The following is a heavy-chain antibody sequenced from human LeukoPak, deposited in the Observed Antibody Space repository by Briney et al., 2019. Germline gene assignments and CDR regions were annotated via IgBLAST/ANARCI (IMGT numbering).Heavy chain of an antibody. CDR1: GGSISSNNW. CDR3: ARVNINNWHSCDY. CDR2: IYHSGSP. J-gene: IGHJ4*02. D-gene: IGHD1-1*01. Sequence: PSGTLSLTCAVSGGSISSNNWWGWVRQPPGKGLEWIGEIYHSGSPNYNPSLKSRVTISVDKSRNHFSLNLSSVTAADTAVYYCARVNINNWHSCDYWGQGTLVTVSS. V-gene: IGHV4-4*02.